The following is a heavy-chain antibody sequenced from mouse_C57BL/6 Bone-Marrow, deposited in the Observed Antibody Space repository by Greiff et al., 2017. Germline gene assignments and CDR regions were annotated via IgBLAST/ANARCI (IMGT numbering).Heavy chain of an antibody. Sequence: VQLQQSGAELVRPGASVKLSCTASGFNIKDDYMHWVKQRPEQGLEWIGWIDPENGDTEYASKVQGKATITADTSSNTAYLQLSSLTSEDTAVYYCTPDYYGSRGNYWGQGTTLTVSS. CDR2: IDPENGDT. CDR1: GFNIKDDY. V-gene: IGHV14-4*01. J-gene: IGHJ2*01. CDR3: TPDYYGSRGNY. D-gene: IGHD1-1*01.